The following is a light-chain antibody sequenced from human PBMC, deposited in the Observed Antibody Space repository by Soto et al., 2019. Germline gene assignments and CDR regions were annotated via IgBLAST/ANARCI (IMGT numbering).Light chain of an antibody. Sequence: DIVMTQSPDSLAVSLGERATINCKSSQSLLYTSNNKNYLTWYQQKPGQPPKMLIYWASKRESGVPDRFTGSVSETDFTHTMSSRHAKDVAVDYSQQFYFTPWTFGQGTKVEIK. J-gene: IGKJ1*01. CDR1: QSLLYTSNNKNY. CDR2: WAS. CDR3: QQFYFTPWT. V-gene: IGKV4-1*01.